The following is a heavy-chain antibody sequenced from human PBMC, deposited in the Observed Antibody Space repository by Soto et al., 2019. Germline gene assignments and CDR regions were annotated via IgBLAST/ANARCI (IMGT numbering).Heavy chain of an antibody. CDR3: ARRATGTTGVRYYYGMDV. J-gene: IGHJ6*02. V-gene: IGHV4-34*01. D-gene: IGHD1-7*01. CDR1: GVSFSGYY. CDR2: INHSGST. Sequence: SDTLSLTCAVYGVSFSGYYWSWLRQPPGKGLEWIGEINHSGSTNYNPSLKSRVTISVDTSKNQFSLKLSSVTAADTAVYYCARRATGTTGVRYYYGMDVWGQGTTVTVSS.